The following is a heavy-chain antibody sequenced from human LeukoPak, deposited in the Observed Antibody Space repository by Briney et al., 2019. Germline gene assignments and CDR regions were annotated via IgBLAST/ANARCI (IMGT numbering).Heavy chain of an antibody. CDR3: ARLSQTPDYYTLGGYYYLGY. Sequence: ASVKVSCKASRYTFTSYDINWVREAAGHGLEWMGWMNPNTGRTGYAQKFQSRITMTWDTSINTAYMELTNLRSEDTAIYYCARLSQTPDYYTLGGYYYLGYWGQGTPVTVSS. CDR1: RYTFTSYD. V-gene: IGHV1-8*01. CDR2: MNPNTGRT. J-gene: IGHJ4*02. D-gene: IGHD3-10*01.